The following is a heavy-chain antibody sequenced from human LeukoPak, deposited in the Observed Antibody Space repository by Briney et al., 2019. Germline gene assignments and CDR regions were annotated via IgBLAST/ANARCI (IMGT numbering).Heavy chain of an antibody. CDR1: GDSINNYY. V-gene: IGHV4-59*08. J-gene: IGHJ4*02. Sequence: SETLSLTCTVSGDSINNYYWSWIRQPPGKGLEWIGYISYRGNTNYIPSLKSRVTISLDTSKSQFSLQLSSVTAADTAVYYCARLKTILLQDSWAYYIGYWGQGTLVTVSS. D-gene: IGHD3-3*01. CDR3: ARLKTILLQDSWAYYIGY. CDR2: ISYRGNT.